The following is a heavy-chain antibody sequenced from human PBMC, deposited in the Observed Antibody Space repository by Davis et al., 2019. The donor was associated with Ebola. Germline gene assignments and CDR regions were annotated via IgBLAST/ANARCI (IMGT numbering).Heavy chain of an antibody. Sequence: GESLKISCAASGFTFSSYAMGWVRQAPGKGLEWVSAISGSGGSTYYADSVKGRFTISRDNSKNTLYLQMNSLRAEDTAVYYCAKDRGSGSYFGVGDYWGQGTLVTVSS. J-gene: IGHJ4*02. CDR3: AKDRGSGSYFGVGDY. D-gene: IGHD1-26*01. CDR1: GFTFSSYA. CDR2: ISGSGGST. V-gene: IGHV3-23*01.